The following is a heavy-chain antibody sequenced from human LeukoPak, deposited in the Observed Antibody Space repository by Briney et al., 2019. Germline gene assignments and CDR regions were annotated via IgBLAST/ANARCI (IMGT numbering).Heavy chain of an antibody. Sequence: ASVKVSCKASGYTFTGYYMHWVRQAPGQGLEWMGWINPNSGGTNYAQKFQGRVTMTRDTSISTAYMELSRLRSDDTAVYYCASPYSSSWYSYFQHWAHGTLVTVSS. V-gene: IGHV1-2*02. J-gene: IGHJ1*01. D-gene: IGHD6-13*01. CDR3: ASPYSSSWYSYFQH. CDR1: GYTFTGYY. CDR2: INPNSGGT.